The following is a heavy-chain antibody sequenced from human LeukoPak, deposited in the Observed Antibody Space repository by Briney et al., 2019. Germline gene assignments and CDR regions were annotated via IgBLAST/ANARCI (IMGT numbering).Heavy chain of an antibody. D-gene: IGHD6-13*01. V-gene: IGHV1-18*01. J-gene: IGHJ6*02. CDR3: ARFPHRPASYSSSWYLYYYGMDV. CDR1: GYTFTRYG. Sequence: GVSVKVSCKSSGYTFTRYGISWVRQAPGQRLEWMGWISAYNGNTNYAQKLQGRVTMTTDTSTSTAYMELRSLRSDDTAVYYCARFPHRPASYSSSWYLYYYGMDVWGQGTTVTVSS. CDR2: ISAYNGNT.